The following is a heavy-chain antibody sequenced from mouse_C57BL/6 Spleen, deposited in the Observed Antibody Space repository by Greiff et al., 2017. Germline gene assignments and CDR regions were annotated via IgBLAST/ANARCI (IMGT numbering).Heavy chain of an antibody. V-gene: IGHV7-3*01. Sequence: EVMLVESGGGLVQPGGSLSLSCAASGFTFTDYYMSWVRQPPGKALEWLGFIRNKANGYTTEYSASVKGRFTISRDNSQSILYLQMNALRAEDSATYYCARSSTGFYYAMDYWGQGTSVTVSS. CDR3: ARSSTGFYYAMDY. CDR1: GFTFTDYY. J-gene: IGHJ4*01. CDR2: IRNKANGYTT. D-gene: IGHD4-1*02.